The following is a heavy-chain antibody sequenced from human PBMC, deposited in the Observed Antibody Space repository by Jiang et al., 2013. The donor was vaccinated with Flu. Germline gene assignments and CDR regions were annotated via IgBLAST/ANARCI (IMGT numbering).Heavy chain of an antibody. Sequence: SGAEVKKPGASVKVSCKASGYTFTGYYMHWVRQAPGQGLEWMGWINPNSGGTNYAQKFQGWVTMTRDTSISTAYMELSRLRSDDTAVYYCARAPIAAAGRGYYFDYWGQGTLVTVSS. CDR1: GYTFTGYY. V-gene: IGHV1-2*04. CDR2: INPNSGGT. CDR3: ARAPIAAAGRGYYFDY. J-gene: IGHJ4*02. D-gene: IGHD6-13*01.